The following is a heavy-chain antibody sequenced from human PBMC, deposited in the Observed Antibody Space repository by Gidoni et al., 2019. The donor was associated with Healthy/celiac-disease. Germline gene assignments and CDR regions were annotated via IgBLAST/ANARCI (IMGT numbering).Heavy chain of an antibody. CDR1: GFTFSNAW. CDR3: TTVKSWNYGAFDI. D-gene: IGHD1-7*01. J-gene: IGHJ3*02. Sequence: EVQLVESGGGWVKPGGSLRLSCAASGFTFSNAWMSWVRQAPGKGLEWVGRIKSKTDGGTTDYAAPVKGRFTISRDDSKNTLYLQMNSLKTEDTAVYYCTTVKSWNYGAFDIWGQGTMVTVSS. V-gene: IGHV3-15*01. CDR2: IKSKTDGGTT.